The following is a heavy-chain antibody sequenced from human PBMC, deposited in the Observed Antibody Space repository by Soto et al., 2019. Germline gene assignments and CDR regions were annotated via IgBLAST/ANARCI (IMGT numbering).Heavy chain of an antibody. J-gene: IGHJ6*02. Sequence: EVPLVESGGGLVQPGGSLRLSCAASGFTVSGNYVTWVRQAPGKGLEWVSVIYTDDNIYYADSVTGRFTISRDNSKNTFYLQMNRLRVEDTAVYYCATELIAKYGMDVWGQGTTVTVSS. CDR3: ATELIAKYGMDV. CDR1: GFTVSGNY. D-gene: IGHD2-21*01. CDR2: IYTDDNI. V-gene: IGHV3-53*01.